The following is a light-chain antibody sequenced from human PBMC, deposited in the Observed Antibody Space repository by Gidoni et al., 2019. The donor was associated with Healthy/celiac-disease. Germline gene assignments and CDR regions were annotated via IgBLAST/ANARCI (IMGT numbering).Light chain of an antibody. J-gene: IGKJ1*01. CDR1: QSISSY. CDR2: AAS. CDR3: QQSYSTLTWT. V-gene: IGKV1-39*01. Sequence: DIQMTQSPSSLSASVGDRVTITCRASQSISSYLNWYQQKPGKAPKLLIYAASSLQRGVPSRFSGGRAGTEDSLTIISLQPEDVSTYYCQQSYSTLTWTFGQGTKVEIK.